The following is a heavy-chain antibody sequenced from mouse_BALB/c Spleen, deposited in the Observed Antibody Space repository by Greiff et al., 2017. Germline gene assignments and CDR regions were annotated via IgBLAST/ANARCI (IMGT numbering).Heavy chain of an antibody. V-gene: IGHV5-6-5*01. J-gene: IGHJ3*01. CDR2: ISSGGST. CDR3: ARGSTTATAWFAY. D-gene: IGHD1-2*01. CDR1: GFTFSSYA. Sequence: EVMLVESGGGLMKPGGSLKLSCAASGFTFSSYAMSWVRQTPEKRLEWVASISSGGSTYYPDSVKGRFTISRDNARNILYLQMSSLRSEDTAMYYCARGSTTATAWFAYWGQGTLVTVSA.